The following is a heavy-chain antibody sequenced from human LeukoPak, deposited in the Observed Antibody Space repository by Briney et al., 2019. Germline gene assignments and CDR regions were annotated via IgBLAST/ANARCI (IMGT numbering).Heavy chain of an antibody. J-gene: IGHJ5*02. D-gene: IGHD3/OR15-3a*01. CDR2: IRDSGEA. CDR3: ARDRAALQDWVEFDP. V-gene: IGHV3-66*03. Sequence: GGSLRLSCAVSGFRVSDHYMSWVRQAPGKGLEWVGLIRDSGEAFYADFVRGRFAISRDESENTLYLQMNSLRVEDTAVYFCARDRAALQDWVEFDPWGQGTPVSVSS. CDR1: GFRVSDHY.